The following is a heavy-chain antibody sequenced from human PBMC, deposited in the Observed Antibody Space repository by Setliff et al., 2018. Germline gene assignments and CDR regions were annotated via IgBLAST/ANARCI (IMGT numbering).Heavy chain of an antibody. CDR3: ARDGVFYAMDF. CDR1: GLSYSNYW. D-gene: IGHD3-10*01. CDR2: INPHGSEK. V-gene: IGHV3-7*01. Sequence: GSLRLSCTASGLSYSNYWVSWVRQAPGKGLEWLASINPHGSEKYYADSVRGRFTISRDNAKNSLYLQMNSLRAEDSAVYYCARDGVFYAMDFWGQGTTVTVSS. J-gene: IGHJ6*02.